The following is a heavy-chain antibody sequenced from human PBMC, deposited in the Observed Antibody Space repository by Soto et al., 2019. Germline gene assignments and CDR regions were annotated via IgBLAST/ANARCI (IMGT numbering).Heavy chain of an antibody. Sequence: EVQLVESGGDLVQPGGSLRLSCAASGFTFTNYWMHWVRQAPGRGLLWISRITPDGSTTFYADSVKGRFTISRDNAKNTLYLQINSLRGEDTSVYYCASLPQDVSPVPGNEGPDYWGQGTLVTVSS. V-gene: IGHV3-74*01. D-gene: IGHD6-19*01. J-gene: IGHJ4*02. CDR1: GFTFTNYW. CDR3: ASLPQDVSPVPGNEGPDY. CDR2: ITPDGSTT.